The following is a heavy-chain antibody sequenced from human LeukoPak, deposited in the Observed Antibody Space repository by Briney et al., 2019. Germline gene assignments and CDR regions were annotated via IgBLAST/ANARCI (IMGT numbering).Heavy chain of an antibody. D-gene: IGHD3-10*01. Sequence: GESLKIPCKGSGYRFTSYWIGWVRQMPGKGLEWMGIIYPGDSDTRYSPSFQGQVTISADKSINTAYLQWSSLKASDTAMYYCASRGAFGGDAFDIWGQGTMVTVSS. CDR2: IYPGDSDT. V-gene: IGHV5-51*01. CDR1: GYRFTSYW. CDR3: ASRGAFGGDAFDI. J-gene: IGHJ3*02.